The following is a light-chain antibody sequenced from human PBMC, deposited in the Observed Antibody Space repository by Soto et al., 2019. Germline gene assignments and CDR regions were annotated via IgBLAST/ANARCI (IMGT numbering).Light chain of an antibody. V-gene: IGKV3-20*01. CDR1: QSVSSNF. CDR3: QQYGSSPRT. Sequence: EIVLTQSPGTLSLSPGERATLPCRASQSVSSNFLAWYQQKPGQAPRLLIYGASSRATGIPDRFSGSGSGTDFTLTISRLEPEDFAVYYCQQYGSSPRTFGQGIKVEIK. J-gene: IGKJ1*01. CDR2: GAS.